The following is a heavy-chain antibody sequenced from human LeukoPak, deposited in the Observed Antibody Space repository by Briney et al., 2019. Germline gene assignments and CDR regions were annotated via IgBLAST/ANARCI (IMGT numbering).Heavy chain of an antibody. D-gene: IGHD3-10*01. V-gene: IGHV3-64*01. CDR3: ARAPHWDYHYGSGSYYDY. CDR1: GFTFSSYA. CDR2: ISSNGGST. Sequence: GGSLRLSCAASGFTFSSYATHWVRQAPGKGLGYVSAISSNGGSTYYANSVKGRFTISRDNSKNTLYLQMGSLRAEDMAVYYCARAPHWDYHYGSGSYYDYWGQGTLVTVSS. J-gene: IGHJ4*02.